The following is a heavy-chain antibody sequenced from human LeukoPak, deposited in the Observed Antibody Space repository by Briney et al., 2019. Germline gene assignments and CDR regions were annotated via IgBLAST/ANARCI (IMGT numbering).Heavy chain of an antibody. CDR3: ALQLGLGTPPDSAFDI. D-gene: IGHD3-16*01. J-gene: IGHJ3*02. CDR2: IYPGDSDT. Sequence: GESLKISCKGSGYSFTSYWIGWVRQMPGKGLEWMGIIYPGDSDTRYSPSFQGQVTISADKSISTAYLQWSSLKASDTAMYYCALQLGLGTPPDSAFDIWGQGTMVTVSS. V-gene: IGHV5-51*01. CDR1: GYSFTSYW.